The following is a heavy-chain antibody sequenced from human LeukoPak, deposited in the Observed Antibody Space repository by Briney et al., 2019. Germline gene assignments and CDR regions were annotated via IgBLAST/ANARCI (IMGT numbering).Heavy chain of an antibody. CDR2: MNPNSGNT. V-gene: IGHV1-8*01. D-gene: IGHD3-3*01. J-gene: IGHJ6*03. CDR1: GYTFTRYD. Sequence: ASVKVSCKASGYTFTRYDINWVRQATGQGLEWMGWMNPNSGNTGYAQKFQGRVTMTRNTSISTAYMELSSLRSEDTAVYYCARARGYYDFWSGYYKTYYYYYMDVWGKGTTVTVSS. CDR3: ARARGYYDFWSGYYKTYYYYYMDV.